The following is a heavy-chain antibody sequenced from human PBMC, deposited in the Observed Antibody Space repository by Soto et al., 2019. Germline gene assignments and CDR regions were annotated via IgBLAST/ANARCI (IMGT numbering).Heavy chain of an antibody. Sequence: QVQLVQSGAEVKKPGASVKVSFKAIGYSFTSHYMHWVRQAPGQGLEWMGTIYPGGVNIGYAQKFKGRVTMTKDTSTSTVYMELNSLTSEDTAVYYCARDQSWHDLVWWCDPWGQGTLVTVSS. CDR2: IYPGGVNI. CDR3: ARDQSWHDLVWWCDP. D-gene: IGHD1-1*01. J-gene: IGHJ5*02. CDR1: GYSFTSHY. V-gene: IGHV1-46*03.